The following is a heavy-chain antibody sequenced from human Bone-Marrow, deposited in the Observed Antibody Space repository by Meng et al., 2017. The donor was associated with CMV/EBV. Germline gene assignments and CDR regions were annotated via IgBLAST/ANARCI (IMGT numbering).Heavy chain of an antibody. CDR1: GYTFTSYG. J-gene: IGHJ5*02. CDR2: ISAYNGNT. D-gene: IGHD6-19*01. Sequence: ASVKVSCKASGYTFTSYGISWVRQAPGQGLEWMGWISAYNGNTNYAQKFQGRVTMSTDTSTSTAYMELGSLRSDDTAVYYCARADSGGWYSSWGQGTLVTVSS. V-gene: IGHV1-18*01. CDR3: ARADSGGWYSS.